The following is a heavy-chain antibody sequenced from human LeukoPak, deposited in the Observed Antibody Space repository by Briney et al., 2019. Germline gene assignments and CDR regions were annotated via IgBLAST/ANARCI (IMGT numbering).Heavy chain of an antibody. CDR1: GYTFTGYY. Sequence: ASVKVSCKASGYTFTGYYMRWVRQAPGQGLEWMGWINPNSGGTNYAQKFQGRVTMTRDTSISTAYMELSRLRSDDTAVYYCARRARSSTSRFDPWGQGTLVTVSS. CDR3: ARRARSSTSRFDP. D-gene: IGHD2-2*01. J-gene: IGHJ5*02. V-gene: IGHV1-2*02. CDR2: INPNSGGT.